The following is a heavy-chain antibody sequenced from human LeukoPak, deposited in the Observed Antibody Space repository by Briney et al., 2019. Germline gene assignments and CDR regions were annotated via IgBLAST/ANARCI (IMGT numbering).Heavy chain of an antibody. V-gene: IGHV1-69*13. Sequence: GASVKVSCKASGGTFSSYAISWVRQAPGQGLEWMGGIIPIFGTANYAQKFQGRVTITADESTSTAYMELSSLRSEDTAVYYCARVGSWSGSRWDYYYYMDVWGKGTTVTVSS. J-gene: IGHJ6*03. CDR2: IIPIFGTA. CDR1: GGTFSSYA. D-gene: IGHD3-3*01. CDR3: ARVGSWSGSRWDYYYYMDV.